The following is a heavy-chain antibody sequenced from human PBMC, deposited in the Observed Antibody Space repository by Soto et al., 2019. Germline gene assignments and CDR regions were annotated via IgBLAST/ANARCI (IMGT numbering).Heavy chain of an antibody. CDR2: ISDTGDNT. Sequence: EVQLLESGGGSVQPGGSLTLSCAASGFTFSSYAMSWLRQAPGKGLEWVSAISDTGDNTHYADSVKGRFTFSRDNSKNTLYLQMNSLRAEDTALYYCAKQVTGWFNDAFDIWGQGTMVTVSS. J-gene: IGHJ3*02. CDR3: AKQVTGWFNDAFDI. CDR1: GFTFSSYA. V-gene: IGHV3-23*01. D-gene: IGHD6-19*01.